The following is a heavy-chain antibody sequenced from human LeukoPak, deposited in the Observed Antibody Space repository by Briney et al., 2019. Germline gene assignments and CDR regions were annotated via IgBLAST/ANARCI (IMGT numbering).Heavy chain of an antibody. Sequence: GGSLRLSCAASGFSFSSRNMNWVRQAPGKGLEWVSYISASTSSIYYADSVKGRFTISRDIGKNSLYLQMNSLRAEDTAVYYCSRLRGYSYGYADYWGQGTLVTVSS. CDR3: SRLRGYSYGYADY. J-gene: IGHJ4*02. CDR2: ISASTSSI. CDR1: GFSFSSRN. D-gene: IGHD5-18*01. V-gene: IGHV3-48*04.